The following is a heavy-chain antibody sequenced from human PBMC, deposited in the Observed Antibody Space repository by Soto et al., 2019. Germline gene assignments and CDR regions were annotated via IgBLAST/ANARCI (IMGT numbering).Heavy chain of an antibody. CDR3: ARTLGRGIAASDY. CDR2: IYYSGST. J-gene: IGHJ4*02. Sequence: SETLSLTCTVSGGSISSGGYYWIWIRRHPGKGLEWIGYIYYSGSTYYNPSLKSRVTISVDTSKNQFSLKLSSVTAADTAVYYCARTLGRGIAASDYWGQGTLVTVSS. CDR1: GGSISSGGYY. D-gene: IGHD6-13*01. V-gene: IGHV4-31*03.